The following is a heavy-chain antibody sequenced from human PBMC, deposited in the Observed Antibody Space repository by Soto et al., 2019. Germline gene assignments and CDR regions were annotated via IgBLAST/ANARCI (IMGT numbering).Heavy chain of an antibody. V-gene: IGHV1-3*01. CDR1: GYNFTSYA. Sequence: GSVKGSCKASGYNFTSYAMHWVRQAPGQRLEWMGWINAGNGNTKYSQKFQGRVTVTRDTSASTAYMELRSLRSEDTAVYFCARWVGGNSFHYWGQGTLVTVSS. CDR2: INAGNGNT. CDR3: ARWVGGNSFHY. J-gene: IGHJ4*02. D-gene: IGHD1-26*01.